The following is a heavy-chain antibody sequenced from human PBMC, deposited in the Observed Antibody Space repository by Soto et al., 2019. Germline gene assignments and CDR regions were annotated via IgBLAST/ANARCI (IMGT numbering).Heavy chain of an antibody. D-gene: IGHD6-13*01. V-gene: IGHV4-39*01. CDR2: IYYSGST. J-gene: IGHJ6*02. CDR1: GGSISSSSYY. Sequence: SETLSLTCTVSGGSISSSSYYWGWIRQPPGKGLEWIGSIYYSGSTYYNPSLKSRVTIPVDTSKNQFSLKLSSVTAADTAVYYCASGSYSSSYDYGMDVWGQGTTVT. CDR3: ASGSYSSSYDYGMDV.